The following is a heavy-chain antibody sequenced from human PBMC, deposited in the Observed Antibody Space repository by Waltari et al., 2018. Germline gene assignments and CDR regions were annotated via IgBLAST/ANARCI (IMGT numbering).Heavy chain of an antibody. CDR1: GGSFSGYY. Sequence: QVQLQQWGAGLLKPSETLSLTCAVYGGSFSGYYWRWIRQPPGKGLEWIGEIKHSGSTNYNPSLKSRVTISVDTSKNQFSLKLSSVTAADTAVYYCAGARSRGSSWYGARNAFDIWGQGTMVTVSS. CDR3: AGARSRGSSWYGARNAFDI. V-gene: IGHV4-34*01. D-gene: IGHD6-13*01. J-gene: IGHJ3*02. CDR2: IKHSGST.